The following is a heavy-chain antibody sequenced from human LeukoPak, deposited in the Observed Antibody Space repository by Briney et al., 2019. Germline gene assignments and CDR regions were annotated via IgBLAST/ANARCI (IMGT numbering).Heavy chain of an antibody. CDR2: IYDTEST. D-gene: IGHD2-15*01. CDR3: ARHCTGGTCYSNYLDY. V-gene: IGHV4-59*08. Sequence: SETLSLTCTVSGGSISNYYWSWVRQPPGKGLEWIGYIYDTESTNYNPSLESRVTISVDTSKNQFSLTLISVTAADTAVYYCARHCTGGTCYSNYLDYWGQGTLVTVSS. J-gene: IGHJ4*02. CDR1: GGSISNYY.